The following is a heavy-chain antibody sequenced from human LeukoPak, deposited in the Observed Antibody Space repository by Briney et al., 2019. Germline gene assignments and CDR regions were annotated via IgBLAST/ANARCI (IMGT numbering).Heavy chain of an antibody. CDR3: ARGGGYDSLDY. CDR1: GGSISSYY. J-gene: IGHJ4*02. D-gene: IGHD5-12*01. V-gene: IGHV4-59*01. CDR2: IYYSGST. Sequence: SETLSLTCTVSGGSISSYYWSWIRQPPGKGLEWIGYIYYSGSTNYNPSLKSRVTISVDTSKNQFSLKLSSVTAADTAVYYCARGGGYDSLDYWGQGTLVTVSS.